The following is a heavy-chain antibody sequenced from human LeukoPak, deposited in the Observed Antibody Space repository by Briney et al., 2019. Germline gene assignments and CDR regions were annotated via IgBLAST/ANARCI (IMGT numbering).Heavy chain of an antibody. CDR1: GFIFSDYH. D-gene: IGHD6-19*01. Sequence: PGGSLSLLCAASGFIFSDYHMSWIRQAPGEGLECVSYISSGGDDVYFADSVEGRFTLSRDNAKNSLFLQMSSLTAEDTAVYYCSGGRDAAVAGPGGYFDYWGQGSLVTVSS. CDR3: SGGRDAAVAGPGGYFDY. V-gene: IGHV3-11*01. CDR2: ISSGGDDV. J-gene: IGHJ4*02.